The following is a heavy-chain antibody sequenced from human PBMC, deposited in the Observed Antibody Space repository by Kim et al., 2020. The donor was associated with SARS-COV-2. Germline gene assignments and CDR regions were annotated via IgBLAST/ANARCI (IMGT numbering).Heavy chain of an antibody. CDR2: MNPKNGDT. CDR1: GYTFSNYD. CDR3: ARGWEVDNWNFGIEYYYGVDV. J-gene: IGHJ6*02. V-gene: IGHV1-8*01. D-gene: IGHD1-7*01. Sequence: ASVKVSCNIAGYTFSNYDINWVRQATGQGLEWMGRMNPKNGDTRYAPKFQGRPTMTRDTSIGTAYMELSRLKSEGTAVYYCARGWEVDNWNFGIEYYYGVDVWGQGTTVTVSS.